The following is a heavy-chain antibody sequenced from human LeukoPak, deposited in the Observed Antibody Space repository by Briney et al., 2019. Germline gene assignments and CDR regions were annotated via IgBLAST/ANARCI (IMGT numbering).Heavy chain of an antibody. CDR2: INHSGST. CDR1: GGSFSGYY. Sequence: SETLSLTCAVYGGSFSGYYWSWIRQPPGKGLEWIGEINHSGSTNYNPSLKSRVTISVDTSKNQFSLKLSSVTAADTAVYYCARSMWRGYYYGSGSRYYYGMDVWGQGTTVTVSS. D-gene: IGHD3-10*01. J-gene: IGHJ6*02. CDR3: ARSMWRGYYYGSGSRYYYGMDV. V-gene: IGHV4-34*01.